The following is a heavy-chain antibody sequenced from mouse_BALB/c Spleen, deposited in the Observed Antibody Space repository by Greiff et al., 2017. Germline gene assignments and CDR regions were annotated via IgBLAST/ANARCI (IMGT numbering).Heavy chain of an antibody. Sequence: DVKLVESGGGLVQPGGSLRLSCATSGFTFTDYYMSWVRQPPGKALEWLGFIRNKANGYTTEYSASVKGRFTISRDNSQSILYLQMNTLRAEDSATYYCARDRDYYGSSYAMDYWGQGTSVTVSS. CDR2: IRNKANGYTT. D-gene: IGHD1-1*01. CDR3: ARDRDYYGSSYAMDY. CDR1: GFTFTDYY. J-gene: IGHJ4*01. V-gene: IGHV7-3*02.